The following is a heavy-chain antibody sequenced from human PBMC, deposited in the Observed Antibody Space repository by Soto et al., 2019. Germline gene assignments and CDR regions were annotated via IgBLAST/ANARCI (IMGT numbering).Heavy chain of an antibody. V-gene: IGHV3-64*01. Sequence: EVQLVESGGGLVQPGGSLRLSCAGSGFSFSNHHMHWVRQVPGKGLEYVSGISANGGTIYYANSVKGRFTISRDNSKNTLFLQMGDLRNEDMAVYYCARVRKTYGDYDYWGQGTLVTVSS. J-gene: IGHJ4*02. CDR3: ARVRKTYGDYDY. D-gene: IGHD4-17*01. CDR1: GFSFSNHH. CDR2: ISANGGTI.